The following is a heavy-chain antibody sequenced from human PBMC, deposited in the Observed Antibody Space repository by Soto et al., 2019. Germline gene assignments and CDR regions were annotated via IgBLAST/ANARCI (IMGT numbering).Heavy chain of an antibody. V-gene: IGHV3-15*01. CDR1: RFTFSNAW. Sequence: PGGSLILSCAASRFTFSNAWMSWVRQAPGKGLEWVGRIKSKTDGGTTDYAAPVKGRFTISRDDSKNTLYLQMNSLKTEDTAVYYCTTDLLPDYYYQGMDVWGQGTTVTVSS. CDR3: TTDLLPDYYYQGMDV. CDR2: IKSKTDGGTT. J-gene: IGHJ6*02.